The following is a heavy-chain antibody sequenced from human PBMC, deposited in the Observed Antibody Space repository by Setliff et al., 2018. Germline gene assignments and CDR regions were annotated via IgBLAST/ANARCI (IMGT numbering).Heavy chain of an antibody. CDR2: IKEDGSTA. V-gene: IGHV3-7*03. D-gene: IGHD2-2*01. J-gene: IGHJ5*02. CDR1: GFTFSRYW. Sequence: PGGSLRLSCVASGFTFSRYWMSWVRQAPGKGLGWVANIKEDGSTASYADSVKGRFTTSRDNAKNSLYLQMNSLRAEDTAVYYCAKAPAPYAASLLNWFDPWGQGTLVTVSS. CDR3: AKAPAPYAASLLNWFDP.